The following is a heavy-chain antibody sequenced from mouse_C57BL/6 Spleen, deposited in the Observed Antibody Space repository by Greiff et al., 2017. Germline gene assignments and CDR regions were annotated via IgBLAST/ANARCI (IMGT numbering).Heavy chain of an antibody. D-gene: IGHD3-1*01. J-gene: IGHJ2*01. Sequence: EVQLVESGGGLVKPGGSLKLSCAASGFTFSDYGMHWVRQAPEKGLEWVAYISSGSSTIYYADTVKGRFTISRDNAKNTRFLQMTSLGSKDTARWYWARGGIRLGDWGKGTTLTVSS. CDR2: ISSGSSTI. CDR3: ARGGIRLGD. V-gene: IGHV5-17*01. CDR1: GFTFSDYG.